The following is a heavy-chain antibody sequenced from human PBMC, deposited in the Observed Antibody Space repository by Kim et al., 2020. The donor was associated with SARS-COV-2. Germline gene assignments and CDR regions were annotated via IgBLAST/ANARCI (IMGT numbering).Heavy chain of an antibody. CDR1: GFSFSAYS. D-gene: IGHD2-2*01. Sequence: GGSLRLSCAASGFSFSAYSMNWVRQAPGKGLEWVSYISSRSTTIYYADSVNGRFTISRDNAKTSVYLQMNRLRDEDKAVYYCARDGGPAAAQKAMDVWGQGPTVSAPS. CDR3: ARDGGPAAAQKAMDV. V-gene: IGHV3-48*02. CDR2: ISSRSTTI. J-gene: IGHJ6*02.